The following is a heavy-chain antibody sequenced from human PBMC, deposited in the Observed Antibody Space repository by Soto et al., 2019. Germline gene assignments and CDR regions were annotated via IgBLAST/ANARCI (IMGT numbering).Heavy chain of an antibody. D-gene: IGHD6-19*01. Sequence: LRLSCAASGFTFRSYAMSWVRQAPGKGLEWVSAISSSSGSTYYADSVKGRFTISRDNSKNTLYLQMSRLRADDTAVFYCAKNPTSSGWYYFDNWGQGTLVTVSS. CDR1: GFTFRSYA. J-gene: IGHJ4*02. V-gene: IGHV3-23*01. CDR2: ISSSSGST. CDR3: AKNPTSSGWYYFDN.